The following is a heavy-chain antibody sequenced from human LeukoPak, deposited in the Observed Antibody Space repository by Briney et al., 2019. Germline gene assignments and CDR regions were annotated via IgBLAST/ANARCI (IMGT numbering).Heavy chain of an antibody. CDR1: GYTFTSYY. CDR2: INPSGGST. V-gene: IGHV1-46*01. CDR3: ARVRYSYGPFDY. Sequence: ASVKVSCKTSGYTFTSYYIHWVRQAPGQGLEWMGIINPSGGSTSYAQKFQGRVTMTRDMSTSTVYMELSSLRSEDTAVYYCARVRYSYGPFDYWGQGTLVTVSS. D-gene: IGHD5-18*01. J-gene: IGHJ4*02.